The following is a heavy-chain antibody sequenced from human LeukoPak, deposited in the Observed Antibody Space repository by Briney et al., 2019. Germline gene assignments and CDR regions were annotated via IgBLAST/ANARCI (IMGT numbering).Heavy chain of an antibody. J-gene: IGHJ4*02. Sequence: GGSLRLSSAASGFTFSDYSMNWVRRAPGKGLEWISYIGIDSGNTNYADSVKGRFTISGDKAKNSLYLQMNSLRVEDTAVYYCARDYKYAFDNWGQGTLVTVSS. CDR1: GFTFSDYS. CDR3: ARDYKYAFDN. CDR2: IGIDSGNT. D-gene: IGHD5-24*01. V-gene: IGHV3-48*01.